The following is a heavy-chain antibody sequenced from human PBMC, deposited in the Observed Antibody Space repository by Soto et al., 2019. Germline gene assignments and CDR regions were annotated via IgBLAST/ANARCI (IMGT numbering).Heavy chain of an antibody. J-gene: IGHJ4*02. CDR2: ILYDGSNK. CDR1: GFTFSSYG. D-gene: IGHD6-13*01. CDR3: AKEPLQGGAAADYVFDY. Sequence: QVQLVESGGGVVQPGRSLRLSCAASGFTFSSYGMHWVRQAPGKGLAWVAVILYDGSNKYYADSVKGRFTISRDNSKNTLYLQMHSLRAEDTAVYYCAKEPLQGGAAADYVFDYWGQGTLVTVSS. V-gene: IGHV3-30*18.